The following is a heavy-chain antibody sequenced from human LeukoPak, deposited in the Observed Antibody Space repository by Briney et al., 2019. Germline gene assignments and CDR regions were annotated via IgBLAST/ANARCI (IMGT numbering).Heavy chain of an antibody. CDR3: ARGLFISRTYYCYLHV. CDR1: GGSFSGYY. V-gene: IGHV4-34*01. CDR2: IADNGFT. D-gene: IGHD2-21*01. J-gene: IGHJ6*03. Sequence: SETLSLTCAVYGGSFSGYYWNVIRQPPGKGLEWIGEIADNGFTKYIPSPKSRVTVSVDSSKNQFSLKVKSLTVADTGVYYWARGLFISRTYYCYLHVWGEGTTVTVSS.